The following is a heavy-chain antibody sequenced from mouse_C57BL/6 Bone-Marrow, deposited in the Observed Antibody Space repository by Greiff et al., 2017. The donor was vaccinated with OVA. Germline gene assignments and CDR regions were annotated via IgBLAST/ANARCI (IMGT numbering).Heavy chain of an antibody. V-gene: IGHV5-6*01. CDR1: GFTFSSYG. D-gene: IGHD1-1*01. Sequence: EVQVVESGGDLVKPGGSLKLSCAASGFTFSSYGMSWVRQTPDKRLEWVATISSGGSYTYYPDSVKGRFTISRDNAKNTRYLQMSSLKSEDTAMYYCARPSYYYGSSYVDYAMDYWGQGTSVTVSS. CDR2: ISSGGSYT. CDR3: ARPSYYYGSSYVDYAMDY. J-gene: IGHJ4*01.